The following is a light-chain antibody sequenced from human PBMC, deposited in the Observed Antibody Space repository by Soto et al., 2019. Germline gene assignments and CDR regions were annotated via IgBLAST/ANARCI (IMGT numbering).Light chain of an antibody. CDR3: ATWDDSRKGV. CDR2: TNN. CDR1: TSNIEGHS. J-gene: IGLJ1*01. V-gene: IGLV1-44*01. Sequence: QSVLTQPPSESGTPGQRIIISCSGSTSNIEGHSVNWFQQVPGTAPRLLIITNNQRPSGVPDRFSGSKSGASASLAISGLQSEDEATYYCATWDDSRKGVFGTGTKVTVL.